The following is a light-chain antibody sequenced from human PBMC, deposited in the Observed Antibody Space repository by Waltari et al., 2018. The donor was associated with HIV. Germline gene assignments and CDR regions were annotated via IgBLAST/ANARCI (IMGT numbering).Light chain of an antibody. CDR2: AVT. CDR1: SSDIGAYNY. J-gene: IGLJ2*01. Sequence: QSALTQPPSASGSPGQSVTISCTGTSSDIGAYNYVAWYQQYPGNAPKLMLYAVTMRPSGVPDRFSGSKSGSTASLTVSGLQAEDEADYYCASHAGSKDVFGGGTKLTVL. CDR3: ASHAGSKDV. V-gene: IGLV2-8*01.